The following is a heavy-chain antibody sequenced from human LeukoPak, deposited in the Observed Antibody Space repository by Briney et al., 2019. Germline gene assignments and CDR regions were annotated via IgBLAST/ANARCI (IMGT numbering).Heavy chain of an antibody. J-gene: IGHJ3*02. CDR3: AREYCSGGSCYIAFDI. CDR2: ISSSSTYI. Sequence: GGSLRLSCAASGFTFSIYTINWVRQAPGKGLEWVSSISSSSTYIYYADSVKGRFTISRDNAQNSLYLQMNSLRAEDTAVYYCAREYCSGGSCYIAFDIWGQGTMVTVSS. V-gene: IGHV3-21*01. D-gene: IGHD2-15*01. CDR1: GFTFSIYT.